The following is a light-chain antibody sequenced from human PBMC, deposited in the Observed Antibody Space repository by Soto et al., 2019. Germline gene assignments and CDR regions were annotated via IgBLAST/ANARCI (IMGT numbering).Light chain of an antibody. CDR1: QTIDSW. J-gene: IGKJ1*01. Sequence: DIQMTQSPSALSASVGGRVTITCRASQTIDSWLAWHQQRPGKPPNLLIYKASTLASGVPSRFSGSGSGTEFTLTINSLQPDDFATYYCQQYHIYSGTFGQGTKVDIK. V-gene: IGKV1-5*03. CDR3: QQYHIYSGT. CDR2: KAS.